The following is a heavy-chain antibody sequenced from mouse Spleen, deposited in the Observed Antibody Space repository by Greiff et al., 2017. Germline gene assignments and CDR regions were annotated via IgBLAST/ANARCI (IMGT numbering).Heavy chain of an antibody. J-gene: IGHJ2*01. CDR3: ARAKGRYFDY. Sequence: QVQLQQPGAELVRPGSSVKLSCKASGYTFTSYWMDWVKQRPGQGLEWIGNIYPSDSETHYNQKFKDKATLTVDKSSSTAYMQLSSLTSEDSAVYYCARAKGRYFDYWGQGTTLTVSS. CDR1: GYTFTSYW. V-gene: IGHV1-61*01. CDR2: IYPSDSET.